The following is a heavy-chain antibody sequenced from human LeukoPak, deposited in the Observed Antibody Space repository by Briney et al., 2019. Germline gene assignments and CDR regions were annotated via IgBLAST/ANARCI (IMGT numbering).Heavy chain of an antibody. Sequence: PGGSLRLSCAASGFTFSSYSMNWLRQAPGKELEGVSSISSSSSYIYYADSVKGRFTISRDNAKNSLYLQMNSLRAEDTAVYYCARDAATGITRTNWFDPWGQGTLVTVSS. J-gene: IGHJ5*02. CDR1: GFTFSSYS. D-gene: IGHD1-7*01. CDR3: ARDAATGITRTNWFDP. V-gene: IGHV3-21*01. CDR2: ISSSSSYI.